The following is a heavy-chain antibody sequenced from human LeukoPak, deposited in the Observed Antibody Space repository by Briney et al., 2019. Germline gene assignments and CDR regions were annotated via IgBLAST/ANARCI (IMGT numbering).Heavy chain of an antibody. CDR1: GGSINIYY. D-gene: IGHD2-21*01. Sequence: PSETLSLTCTVSGGSINIYYWSWIRQPAGKGLEWIGRMYTSGTTDYNPSLKSRITMSLDTSKNQFSLNLDSVTAADTAMYYCAFNVVEDPFDIWGQGTMVTVSS. V-gene: IGHV4-4*07. CDR3: AFNVVEDPFDI. CDR2: MYTSGTT. J-gene: IGHJ3*02.